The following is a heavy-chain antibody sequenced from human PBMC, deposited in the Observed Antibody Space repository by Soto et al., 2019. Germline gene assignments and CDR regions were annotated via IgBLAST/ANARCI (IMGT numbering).Heavy chain of an antibody. CDR2: TRNKANSYTT. CDR3: ARAPVYCSGGSCYSYGMDV. D-gene: IGHD2-15*01. CDR1: GFTFSDHY. J-gene: IGHJ6*02. Sequence: EVQLVESGGGLVQPGGSLRLSCAASGFTFSDHYMDWVRQAPGKGLEWVGRTRNKANSYTTEYAASVKGRFTISRDDSKNSLYLQMNSLKTEDTAVYYCARAPVYCSGGSCYSYGMDVWGQGTTVTVSS. V-gene: IGHV3-72*01.